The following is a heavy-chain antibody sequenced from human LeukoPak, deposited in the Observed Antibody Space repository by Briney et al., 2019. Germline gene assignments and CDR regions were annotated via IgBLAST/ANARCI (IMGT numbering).Heavy chain of an antibody. J-gene: IGHJ6*03. CDR1: GYTFTSYA. Sequence: ASVKVSCKASGYTFTSYAMNWVRQAPGQGLEWMGWINTNTGNPTYAQGFTGRCVFSLDTSVSTAYLQISSLKAEDTAVYYCARVEDSSGWTDQNYHYYYYMDVWGKGTTVTVSS. D-gene: IGHD6-19*01. CDR3: ARVEDSSGWTDQNYHYYYYMDV. V-gene: IGHV7-4-1*02. CDR2: INTNTGNP.